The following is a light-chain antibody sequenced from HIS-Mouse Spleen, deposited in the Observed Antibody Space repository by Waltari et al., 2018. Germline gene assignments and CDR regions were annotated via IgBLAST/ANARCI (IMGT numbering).Light chain of an antibody. V-gene: IGLV2-11*01. J-gene: IGLJ3*02. Sequence: QSALTQPRSVSGSPGQSVTIPCPGTSSAVGGYNYVSWYQPNLGKAPKLMIYDVSKRPSGVPDRFSGSKSGNTASLTISGLQAEDEADYYCCSYAGSYTWVFGGGTKLTVL. CDR1: SSAVGGYNY. CDR2: DVS. CDR3: CSYAGSYTWV.